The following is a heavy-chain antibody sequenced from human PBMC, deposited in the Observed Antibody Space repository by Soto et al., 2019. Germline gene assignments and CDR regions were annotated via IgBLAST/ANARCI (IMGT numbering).Heavy chain of an antibody. J-gene: IGHJ5*02. CDR2: IIPMTGTP. CDR3: ARGPILPGATSWLDP. CDR1: GGIFSSFS. D-gene: IGHD2-2*01. V-gene: IGHV1-69*01. Sequence: QVQLVQSGAEVKTPGSSVEVSCKASGGIFSSFSITWVRQVPGHGLEWMGGIIPMTGTPNYAEKFQGRLTLTADGSTSTAYLVLSSLNSEDTAVYYCARGPILPGATSWLDPWGQGTVVIVSS.